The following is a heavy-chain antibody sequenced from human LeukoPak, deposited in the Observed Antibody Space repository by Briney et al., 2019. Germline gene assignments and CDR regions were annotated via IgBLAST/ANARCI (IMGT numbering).Heavy chain of an antibody. CDR1: GGSVSGYY. V-gene: IGHV4-34*01. D-gene: IGHD2/OR15-2a*01. Sequence: SETLSLTCAVYGGSVSGYYWSWIRHPPGKGLEWIGKINHSGSTNYNPSLESRVTILVDTSKNQFSLKLSPVTAADTAVYYCARGENMLGPWGQGTLVTVSS. CDR3: ARGENMLGP. CDR2: INHSGST. J-gene: IGHJ4*02.